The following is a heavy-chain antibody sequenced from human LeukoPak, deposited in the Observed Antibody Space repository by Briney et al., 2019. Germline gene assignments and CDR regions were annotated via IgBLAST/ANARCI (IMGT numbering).Heavy chain of an antibody. CDR1: GFTFSSYG. D-gene: IGHD2-15*01. J-gene: IGHJ4*02. CDR2: IWYDGSIQ. V-gene: IGHV3-33*08. Sequence: RGSLRLSCAASGFTFSSYGMHWVRQAPGKGLEWVAAIWYDGSIQYYADSVKGRFTISRDNSKNTQYLQMDSLRAEDTAVYYCARAGYCSGGSCYGSDYWGQGTLVSVSS. CDR3: ARAGYCSGGSCYGSDY.